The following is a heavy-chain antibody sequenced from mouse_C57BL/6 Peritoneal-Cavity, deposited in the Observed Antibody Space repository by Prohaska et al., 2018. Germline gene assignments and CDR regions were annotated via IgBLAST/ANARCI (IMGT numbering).Heavy chain of an antibody. J-gene: IGHJ3*01. V-gene: IGHV6-3*01. CDR3: TGPAAWFAY. CDR2: IRLKSDNYAT. CDR1: GFTFSNYW. Sequence: EVKLEESGGGLVQPGGSMKLSCVASGFTFSNYWMNWVRQSPEKELEWVAQIRLKSDNYATHYAEAVKGRFTISRDDSKSSVYLQMNNLRAEDTGIYYCTGPAAWFAYWGQGTLVTVSA.